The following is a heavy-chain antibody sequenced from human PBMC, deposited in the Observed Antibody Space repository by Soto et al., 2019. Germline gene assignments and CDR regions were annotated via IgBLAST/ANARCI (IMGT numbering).Heavy chain of an antibody. D-gene: IGHD7-27*01. CDR3: TTKATLGGYYYYGMDV. CDR1: GFTFSNAW. CDR2: IKSKTDGGTT. Sequence: GSLRLSCAASGFTFSNAWMSWVRQAPGKGLEWVGRIKSKTDGGTTDYAAPVKGRFTISRGDSKNTLYLQMNSLKTEDTAVYYXTTKATLGGYYYYGMDVWGQGTTVTVSS. V-gene: IGHV3-15*01. J-gene: IGHJ6*02.